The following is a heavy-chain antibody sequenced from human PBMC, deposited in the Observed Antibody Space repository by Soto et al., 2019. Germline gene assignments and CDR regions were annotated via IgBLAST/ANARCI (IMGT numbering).Heavy chain of an antibody. Sequence: PSETLSLTCTVSGGSISSGGYYWSWIRQHPGKGLEWIGYIYYSGSTYYNPSLKSRVTISVDTSKNQFSLKLSSVTAADTAVYYCARDRISFLGSYSEYYYYYMDVWGKGTTVTVSS. V-gene: IGHV4-31*03. CDR3: ARDRISFLGSYSEYYYYYMDV. D-gene: IGHD3-10*01. CDR1: GGSISSGGYY. CDR2: IYYSGST. J-gene: IGHJ6*03.